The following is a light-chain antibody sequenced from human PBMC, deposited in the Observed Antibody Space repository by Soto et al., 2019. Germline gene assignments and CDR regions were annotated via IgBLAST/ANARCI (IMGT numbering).Light chain of an antibody. J-gene: IGLJ3*02. V-gene: IGLV1-44*01. CDR2: RTD. CDR1: GSNIGTNT. CDR3: TAWDGSLDGRV. Sequence: QSALTQPPSASGTPGQGATFFCFGRGSNIGTNTVNWYQQLPGPAPKLLIYRTDQRPAGIPDRFSGSKSGTSASLDISGLQSDDEADYYCTAWDGSLDGRVFGGGTKLTVL.